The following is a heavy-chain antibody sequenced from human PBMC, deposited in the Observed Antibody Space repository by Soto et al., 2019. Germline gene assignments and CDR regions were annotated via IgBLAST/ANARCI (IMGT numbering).Heavy chain of an antibody. CDR2: IYSGGAI. J-gene: IGHJ5*02. CDR1: GFTVSNNY. V-gene: IGHV3-66*01. CDR3: KGGFGVNRS. D-gene: IGHD3-3*01. Sequence: EVQLVESGGGLVQPGGSLRLSCAASGFTVSNNYMGWVRQAPGKGLEWVSLIYSGGAIYYADSVRGRFIISRDNSRNMVYLQMSSLRDEDTAVYYCKGGFGVNRSWGQGTLVTVSS.